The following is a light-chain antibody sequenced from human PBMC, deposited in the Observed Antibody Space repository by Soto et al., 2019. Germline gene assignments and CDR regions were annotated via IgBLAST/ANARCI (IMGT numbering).Light chain of an antibody. CDR1: QRISSNS. V-gene: IGKV3-20*01. CDR3: QQRGGSPPTWT. Sequence: EIVLTQSPGTLSLSPGERATLSCRASQRISSNSLAWYQQKPGQAPRLLIYDGSNRATGIPDRFSGSGSGTDFTLTISRLEPEDFAVYYCQQRGGSPPTWTFGQGTKVEIK. J-gene: IGKJ1*01. CDR2: DGS.